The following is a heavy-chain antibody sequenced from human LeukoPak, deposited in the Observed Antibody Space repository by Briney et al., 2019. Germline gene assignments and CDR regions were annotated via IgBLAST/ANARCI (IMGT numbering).Heavy chain of an antibody. CDR3: ARDRWPDAFDI. D-gene: IGHD2-15*01. CDR2: IYSGAST. Sequence: GGSLTLSCAASGFTVSSNYMSWVRQAPGKGLEWVSIIYSGASTYYADSVKGRFTISRDKSKNTLYLQMNSLRAEDTAVYYCARDRWPDAFDIWGQGAMVTVSS. CDR1: GFTVSSNY. J-gene: IGHJ3*02. V-gene: IGHV3-53*01.